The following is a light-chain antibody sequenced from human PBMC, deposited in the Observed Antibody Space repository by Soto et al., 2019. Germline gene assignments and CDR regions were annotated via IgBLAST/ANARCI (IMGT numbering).Light chain of an antibody. CDR2: LNSDGSH. CDR1: SGHSSYA. V-gene: IGLV4-69*01. J-gene: IGLJ3*02. Sequence: QPVLTQSPSASASLGASVKLTCTLSSGHSSYAIAWHQQQPEKGPRYLMRLNSDGSHNKGDGVPDRFSGSSSGAERYLTISSLQSEDEADYYCQAWGTGISVFGGETKLTVL. CDR3: QAWGTGISV.